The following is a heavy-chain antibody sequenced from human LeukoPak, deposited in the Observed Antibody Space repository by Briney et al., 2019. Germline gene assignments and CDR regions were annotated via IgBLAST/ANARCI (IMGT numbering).Heavy chain of an antibody. D-gene: IGHD6-6*01. CDR2: ISWNSGSI. CDR1: GFTFDDYA. J-gene: IGHJ4*02. CDR3: ARLARPATLDY. V-gene: IGHV3-9*01. Sequence: GGSLRLSCAASGFTFDDYAMHWVRQAPGKGLEWVSGISWNSGSIGYADSVKGRFTISRDNAKNSLYLQMNSLRAEDTAVYYCARLARPATLDYWGQGTLVTVSS.